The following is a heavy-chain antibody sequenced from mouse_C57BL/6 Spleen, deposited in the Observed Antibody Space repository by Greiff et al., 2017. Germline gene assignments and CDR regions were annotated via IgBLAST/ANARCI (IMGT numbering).Heavy chain of an antibody. CDR3: ARAEYYYGFYYFDY. CDR2: ISDGGSYT. D-gene: IGHD1-1*01. J-gene: IGHJ2*01. Sequence: EVKVVESGGGLVKPGGSLKLSCAASGFTFSSYAMSWVRQTPEKRLEWVATISDGGSYTYYPDNVKGRFTISRDNAKNNLYLQMSHLKSEDTAMYYCARAEYYYGFYYFDYWGQGTTLTVSS. V-gene: IGHV5-4*03. CDR1: GFTFSSYA.